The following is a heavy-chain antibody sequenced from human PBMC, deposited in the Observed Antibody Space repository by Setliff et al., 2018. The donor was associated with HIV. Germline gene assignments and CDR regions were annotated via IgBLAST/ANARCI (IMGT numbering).Heavy chain of an antibody. CDR1: GGSISTYH. V-gene: IGHV4-59*08. J-gene: IGHJ4*02. CDR2: IYKSGST. CDR3: ARLSDTAMASFDS. D-gene: IGHD5-18*01. Sequence: SETLSLTCSVSGGSISTYHWSWIRQPPGKGLEWIGYIYKSGSTNYSPSLKSRVTISPGTSKNRFSLKLTSVTAADTAVYYCARLSDTAMASFDSWGQGILVTVSS.